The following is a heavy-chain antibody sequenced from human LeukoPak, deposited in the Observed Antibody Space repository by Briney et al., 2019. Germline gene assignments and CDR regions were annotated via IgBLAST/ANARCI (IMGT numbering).Heavy chain of an antibody. CDR2: ISSGSTYI. CDR1: GFTFSRFS. D-gene: IGHD1-1*01. Sequence: GGSLRLPCAASGFTFSRFSMNWVRQAPGKGLEWVSTISSGSTYIFYADSVKGRFTISRDNAKNSLYLQMNSLRGEDTAAYYCAGSDTTGYTPREWDYWYFDLWGRGTLVTVSS. CDR3: AGSDTTGYTPREWDYWYFDL. V-gene: IGHV3-21*01. J-gene: IGHJ2*01.